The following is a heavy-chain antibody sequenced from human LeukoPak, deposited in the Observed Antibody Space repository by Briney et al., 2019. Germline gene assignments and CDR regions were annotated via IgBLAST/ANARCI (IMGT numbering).Heavy chain of an antibody. CDR2: ISYDGSNK. CDR1: GFTFSSYG. D-gene: IGHD3-16*02. J-gene: IGHJ4*02. CDR3: AKDGHDYVWGSYRYTPGYFDY. V-gene: IGHV3-30*18. Sequence: PGGSLRLSCAASGFTFSSYGMHWVRQAPGKGLEWVAVISYDGSNKYYADSVKGRFTISRDNSKNTLYLQMNSLRAEDTAVCYCAKDGHDYVWGSYRYTPGYFDYWGQGTLVTVSS.